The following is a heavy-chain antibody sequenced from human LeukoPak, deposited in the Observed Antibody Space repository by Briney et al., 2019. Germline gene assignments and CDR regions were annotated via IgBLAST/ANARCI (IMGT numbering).Heavy chain of an antibody. CDR1: GGSINSYF. V-gene: IGHV4-59*08. CDR3: VGQDYGGTFDY. D-gene: IGHD4-17*01. Sequence: SETLSLTCTVSGGSINSYFWSWIRQPPGKGLEWIGYLYYSGSTNYNPSLKSRVTISVDTSKSQFSLKLSSVTAADTAVYYCVGQDYGGTFDYWGQGTLVTVSS. J-gene: IGHJ4*02. CDR2: LYYSGST.